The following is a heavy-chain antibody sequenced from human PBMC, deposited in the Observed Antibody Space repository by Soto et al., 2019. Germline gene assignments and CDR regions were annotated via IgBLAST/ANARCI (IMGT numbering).Heavy chain of an antibody. CDR2: INHSGST. CDR1: GGSFSGYY. J-gene: IGHJ4*02. V-gene: IGHV4-34*01. Sequence: SETLSLTCAVYGGSFSGYYWSWIRQPPGKGLEWIGEINHSGSTNYNPSLKSRVTISVDTSKNQFSLKLSSVTAADTAVYYCARAWGRIVATARVYFDYWGQGTLVTVSS. D-gene: IGHD5-12*01. CDR3: ARAWGRIVATARVYFDY.